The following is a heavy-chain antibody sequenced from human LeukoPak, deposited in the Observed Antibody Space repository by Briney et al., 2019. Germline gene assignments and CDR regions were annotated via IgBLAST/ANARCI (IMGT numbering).Heavy chain of an antibody. CDR2: ITGSGTTI. V-gene: IGHV3-48*03. J-gene: IGHJ4*02. CDR1: GFTFGSYE. Sequence: GGSLRLSCAASGFTFGSYEMNWVRQAPGKGLEWVSYITGSGTTIYYADSVKGRFTISRDNAKNSLYLQMNSLRAEDTAVYYCARDRSTVTTWLDYWGQGTLVTVSS. D-gene: IGHD4-17*01. CDR3: ARDRSTVTTWLDY.